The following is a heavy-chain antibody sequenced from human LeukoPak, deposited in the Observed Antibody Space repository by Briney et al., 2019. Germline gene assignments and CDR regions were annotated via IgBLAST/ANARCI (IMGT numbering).Heavy chain of an antibody. CDR1: GGSISYYY. D-gene: IGHD2-21*01. V-gene: IGHV4-59*01. J-gene: IGHJ4*02. CDR2: IYYSGST. Sequence: SETLSLTCTVSGGSISYYYWSLIRQPPGKGLEWVGYIYYSGSTNYNPSLKSRVTISVDTSKNQLSLKLSSVTAADTAVYYCARGLAHHHFDFWGQGTLVTVSS. CDR3: ARGLAHHHFDF.